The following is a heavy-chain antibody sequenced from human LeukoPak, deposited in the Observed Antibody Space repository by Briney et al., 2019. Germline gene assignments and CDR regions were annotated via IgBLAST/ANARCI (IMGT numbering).Heavy chain of an antibody. Sequence: ASVKVSCKASGYTFSSFGISWVRQAPGQGLEWMGWIAVYNGNTNYAQKFQGRLTMTTDTSTSTAYMELRSLRSDDTAPYYCARDQLVLPRGISGYWGQGTLVTVSS. CDR2: IAVYNGNT. J-gene: IGHJ4*02. CDR1: GYTFSSFG. D-gene: IGHD1-14*01. V-gene: IGHV1-18*01. CDR3: ARDQLVLPRGISGY.